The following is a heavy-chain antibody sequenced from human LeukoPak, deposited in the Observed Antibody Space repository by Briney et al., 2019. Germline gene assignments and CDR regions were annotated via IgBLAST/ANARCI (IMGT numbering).Heavy chain of an antibody. J-gene: IGHJ4*02. V-gene: IGHV4-34*01. CDR1: GGSYSGYY. Sequence: SETLTLTCAVYGGSYSGYYWRWIRQPPGKELEWIGEINHSGSTNYNPSLKSRVTISVDTSKNQFSLKLSSVTAADTAVYYCARGGDIVVVVAATLTYFDYWGQGTLVTVSS. D-gene: IGHD2-15*01. CDR3: ARGGDIVVVVAATLTYFDY. CDR2: INHSGST.